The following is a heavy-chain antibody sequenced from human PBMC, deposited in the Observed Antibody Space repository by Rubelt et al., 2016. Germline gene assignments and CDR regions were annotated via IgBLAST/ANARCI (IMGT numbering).Heavy chain of an antibody. Sequence: QVQLQQWGAGLLKPSETLSLTCAVYRGSSSGYYWSWIRQPPGKGLEWIGEINPSGSSNYNPSLRSRVTISVDKSKNQFSLKLGSVTAADTAVYCCARGGGVYGMDVWGQGTTVTVSS. CDR3: ARGGGVYGMDV. CDR2: INPSGSS. V-gene: IGHV4-34*01. J-gene: IGHJ6*02. D-gene: IGHD4-23*01. CDR1: RGSSSGYY.